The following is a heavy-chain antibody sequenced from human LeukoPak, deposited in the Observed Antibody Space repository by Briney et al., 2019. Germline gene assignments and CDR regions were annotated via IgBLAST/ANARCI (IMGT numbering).Heavy chain of an antibody. Sequence: PSETLSLTCTVSGGSISSYYWSWIRQPAGKGLEWIGRIYTSGSTNYNPSLKSRVTMSVDTSKNQFSLKLSSVTAADTAVYYCARHGRDYVWGSYRYTSWYFDYWGQGTLVTVSS. CDR2: IYTSGST. V-gene: IGHV4-4*07. CDR1: GGSISSYY. CDR3: ARHGRDYVWGSYRYTSWYFDY. D-gene: IGHD3-16*02. J-gene: IGHJ4*02.